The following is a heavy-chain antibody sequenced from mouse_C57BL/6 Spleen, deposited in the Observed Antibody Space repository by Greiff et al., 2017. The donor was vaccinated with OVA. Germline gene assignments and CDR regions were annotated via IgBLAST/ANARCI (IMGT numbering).Heavy chain of an antibody. V-gene: IGHV1-66*01. D-gene: IGHD2-4*01. CDR3: VYYDYAFDY. Sequence: QVQLKQSGPELVKPGASVKISCKASGYSFTSYYIHWVKQRPGQGLEWIGWIYPGSGNTKYNEKFKGKATLTADTSSSTAYMQLSSLTSEDSAVYYCVYYDYAFDYWGQGTTLTVSS. CDR1: GYSFTSYY. CDR2: IYPGSGNT. J-gene: IGHJ2*01.